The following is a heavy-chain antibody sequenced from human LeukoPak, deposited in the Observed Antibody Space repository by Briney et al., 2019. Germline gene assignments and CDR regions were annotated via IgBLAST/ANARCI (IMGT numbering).Heavy chain of an antibody. CDR1: GYTFNIYY. CDR3: ARGDIDH. V-gene: IGHV1-46*02. J-gene: IGHJ5*02. Sequence: ASVKISCKTSGYTFNIYYVQWVRQAPGQGLEWMGVIHPNDGSTTYAQKFQGRIIMTSDTSTSTIYMELSSLRSDDTAVYYCARGDIDHWGQGTLVTVSS. CDR2: IHPNDGST. D-gene: IGHD2-15*01.